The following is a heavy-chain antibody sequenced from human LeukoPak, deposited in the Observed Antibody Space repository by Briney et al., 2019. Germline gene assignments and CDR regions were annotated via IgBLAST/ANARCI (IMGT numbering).Heavy chain of an antibody. CDR2: FDPEDGET. CDR1: GYTLTELS. J-gene: IGHJ4*02. Sequence: ASVKVSCKISGYTLTELSMHWVRQAPGKGLEWMGGFDPEDGETIYAKKFQGRVTMTEDTSTDTAYMELSSLRSEDTAVYYCATVETGIAAAGTFDYWGQGTLVTVSS. V-gene: IGHV1-24*01. D-gene: IGHD6-13*01. CDR3: ATVETGIAAAGTFDY.